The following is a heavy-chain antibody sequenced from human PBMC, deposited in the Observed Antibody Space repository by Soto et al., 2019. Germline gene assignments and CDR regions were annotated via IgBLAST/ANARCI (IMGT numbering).Heavy chain of an antibody. CDR3: VRDHHDYDFWSGNPRGYFDL. V-gene: IGHV3-74*01. J-gene: IGHJ2*01. D-gene: IGHD3-3*01. CDR2: INDDGSRT. Sequence: EVQLVESGGGLVQPGGSLRLSRAASGFTLSNFWMHWVREVPGKGLVWVSRINDDGSRTKYADSVEGRLTISRDTAKNTLYLQMDSLRVEDTAVYYCVRDHHDYDFWSGNPRGYFDLWGRGTLVTVSS. CDR1: GFTLSNFW.